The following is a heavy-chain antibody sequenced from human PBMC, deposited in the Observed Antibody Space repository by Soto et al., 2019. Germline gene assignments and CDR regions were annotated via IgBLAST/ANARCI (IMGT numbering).Heavy chain of an antibody. CDR2: LHHDGTT. CDR1: GGPITTTIW. V-gene: IGHV4-4*02. CDR3: ATQTISYTWGV. Sequence: QVQLQESGPGLVKPSETLSLTCTVSGGPITTTIWWAWVRLPPGKGLEWIGELHHDGTTNYNPSLESPITMSLDTSTHHLSLKLTSVTAADPAIYYCATQTISYTWGVWGRGTTVTVSS. D-gene: IGHD3-16*01. J-gene: IGHJ6*02.